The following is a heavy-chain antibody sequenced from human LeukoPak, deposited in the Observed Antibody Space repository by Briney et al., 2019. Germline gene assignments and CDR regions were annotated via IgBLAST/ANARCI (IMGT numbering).Heavy chain of an antibody. CDR3: ATEGLSDYDIPAGFDY. CDR2: IIPILGIA. Sequence: SVKVSCRASGGTFSSYTVSWVRQAPGQGLEWMGRIIPILGIANYAQKFQGRVTITADKSTSTAYMELSSLRSEDTAVYYCATEGLSDYDIPAGFDYWGQGTLVTVSS. J-gene: IGHJ4*02. CDR1: GGTFSSYT. D-gene: IGHD3-9*01. V-gene: IGHV1-69*02.